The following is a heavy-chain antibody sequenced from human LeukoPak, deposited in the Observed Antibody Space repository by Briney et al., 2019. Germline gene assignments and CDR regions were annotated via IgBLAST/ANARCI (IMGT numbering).Heavy chain of an antibody. D-gene: IGHD3-10*01. Sequence: SETLSLTCTVSGGSISSYYWSWIRQPPGKGLEWIGEINHSGSTNYNPSLKSRVTISVDTSKNQFSLKLSSVTAADTAVYYCARDDLKVRGVMNWGQGTLVTVSS. CDR1: GGSISSYY. J-gene: IGHJ4*02. CDR2: INHSGST. V-gene: IGHV4-34*01. CDR3: ARDDLKVRGVMN.